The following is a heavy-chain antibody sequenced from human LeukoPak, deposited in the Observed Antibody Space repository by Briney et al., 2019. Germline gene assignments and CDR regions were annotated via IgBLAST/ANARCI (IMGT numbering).Heavy chain of an antibody. CDR1: GFTFSSYE. Sequence: PGGSLRLSCAASGFTFSSYEMNWVRQAPGKGLEWVSYISSSGLTIDYADSAKGRFTISRDNAKNSLYLQMNSLRAEDTAVYYCARDPSLDYWGQGTLVTVSS. CDR2: ISSSGLTI. J-gene: IGHJ4*02. CDR3: ARDPSLDY. V-gene: IGHV3-48*03.